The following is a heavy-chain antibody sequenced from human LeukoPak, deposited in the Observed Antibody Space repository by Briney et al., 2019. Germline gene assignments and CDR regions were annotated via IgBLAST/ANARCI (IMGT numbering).Heavy chain of an antibody. V-gene: IGHV4-39*01. Sequence: PSGTLSLTCTVSGGSISSSSYYWGWIRQPPGKGLEWIGSIYYSGSTYYNPSLKSRVTISVDTSKNQFSLKLSSVTAADTAVYYCARPFTAGGDYWGQGTLVTVSS. CDR2: IYYSGST. J-gene: IGHJ4*02. CDR3: ARPFTAGGDY. D-gene: IGHD6-25*01. CDR1: GGSISSSSYY.